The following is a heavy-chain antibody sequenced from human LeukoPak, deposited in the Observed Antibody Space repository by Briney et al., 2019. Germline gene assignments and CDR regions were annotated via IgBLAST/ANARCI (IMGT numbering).Heavy chain of an antibody. Sequence: GGSLRLSCAASGFTFSSYWMNWARQAPGKGLEWVASINHNGNVNYYVDSVKGRFTISRDNAKNSLYLQMNSLRAEDTTVYYCARDPQLRYWGQGTLVTVSS. V-gene: IGHV3-7*01. J-gene: IGHJ4*02. CDR1: GFTFSSYW. CDR3: ARDPQLRY. CDR2: INHNGNVN.